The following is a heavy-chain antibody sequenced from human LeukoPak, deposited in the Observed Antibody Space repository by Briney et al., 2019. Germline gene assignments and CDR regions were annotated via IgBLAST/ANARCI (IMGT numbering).Heavy chain of an antibody. J-gene: IGHJ4*02. Sequence: GESLKISCKGSGYSFTSYWIGWVRQMAGKGLEWMGIIYPGDSDTRYSPSFQGQVTISADKSISTAYLQWSSLNTSDTAIYYCARYTDHNYFDYWGQGTLVTVSS. CDR2: IYPGDSDT. D-gene: IGHD1-1*01. CDR3: ARYTDHNYFDY. V-gene: IGHV5-51*01. CDR1: GYSFTSYW.